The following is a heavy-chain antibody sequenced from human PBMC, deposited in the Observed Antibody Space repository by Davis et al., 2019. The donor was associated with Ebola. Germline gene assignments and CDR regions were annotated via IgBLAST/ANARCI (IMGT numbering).Heavy chain of an antibody. CDR1: GFTFSSYA. CDR2: ISYDGSNK. CDR3: ARTLLDFWSGYTYGMDV. D-gene: IGHD3-3*01. J-gene: IGHJ6*02. V-gene: IGHV3-30-3*01. Sequence: GGSLRLSCPASGFTFSSYAMHWVRQAPGKGLEWVAVISYDGSNKYYADSVKGRFTISRDNSKNTLYLQMNSLRAEDTAVYYCARTLLDFWSGYTYGMDVWGQGTTVTVSS.